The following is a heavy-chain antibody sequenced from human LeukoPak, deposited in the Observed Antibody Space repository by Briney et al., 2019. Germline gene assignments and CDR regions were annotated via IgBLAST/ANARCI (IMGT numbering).Heavy chain of an antibody. V-gene: IGHV3-30*02. Sequence: GASLRLSCAASGFTFSSYGMHWVRQAPGKGLEWVAFIRYDASNKYYGDSVKGRFIISRDNSKNTLYLQMNSLRAVDTAVYYCASRFRITIFGVVIPPCDYCGQGTLVTVSS. D-gene: IGHD3-3*01. CDR1: GFTFSSYG. J-gene: IGHJ4*02. CDR3: ASRFRITIFGVVIPPCDY. CDR2: IRYDASNK.